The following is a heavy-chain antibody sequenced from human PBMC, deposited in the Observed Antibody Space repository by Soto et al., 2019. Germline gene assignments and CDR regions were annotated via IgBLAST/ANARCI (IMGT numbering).Heavy chain of an antibody. J-gene: IGHJ4*02. CDR1: GFTFSSYC. CDR3: ARGEYFFSDY. CDR2: INSDGSST. V-gene: IGHV3-74*01. Sequence: XGCLRLSFAASGFTFSSYCVHWVRQAPGKGLVWVSRINSDGSSTSYADSVKGRFTISRDNAKNTLYLQMNSLRAEDTAVYYCARGEYFFSDYWGQGTLVTVSS. D-gene: IGHD3-10*01.